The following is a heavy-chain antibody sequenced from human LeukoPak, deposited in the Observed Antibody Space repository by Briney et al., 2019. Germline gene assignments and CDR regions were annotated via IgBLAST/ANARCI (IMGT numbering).Heavy chain of an antibody. Sequence: QSSETLSLTCAVYGGSFSGYYWSWIRQPPGKGLEWIGEINHSGSTNYNPSLKSRVTISVDTSKNQFSLKLSSVTAADTAVYYCARPGRWPHAFDIWGQGTMVTVSS. CDR2: INHSGST. V-gene: IGHV4-34*01. J-gene: IGHJ3*02. CDR3: ARPGRWPHAFDI. D-gene: IGHD2-15*01. CDR1: GGSFSGYY.